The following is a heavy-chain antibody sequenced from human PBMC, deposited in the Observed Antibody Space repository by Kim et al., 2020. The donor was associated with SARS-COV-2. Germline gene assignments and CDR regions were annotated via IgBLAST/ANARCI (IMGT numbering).Heavy chain of an antibody. CDR1: GGSFSGYY. D-gene: IGHD6-19*01. CDR2: INHSGST. CDR3: ARGKGYSSGWYYPAYKNYYYYYMDV. V-gene: IGHV4-34*01. J-gene: IGHJ6*03. Sequence: SETLSLTCAVYGGSFSGYYWSWIRQPPGKGLEWIGEINHSGSTNYNPSLKSRVTISVDTSKNQFSLKLSSVTAADTAVYYCARGKGYSSGWYYPAYKNYYYYYMDVWGKGTTVTVSS.